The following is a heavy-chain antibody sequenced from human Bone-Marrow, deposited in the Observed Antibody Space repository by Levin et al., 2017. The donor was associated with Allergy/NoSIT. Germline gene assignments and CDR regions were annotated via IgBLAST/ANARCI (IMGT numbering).Heavy chain of an antibody. CDR3: ASLSYYYGAGTHPDEDY. D-gene: IGHD3-10*01. CDR1: GASITSGDHY. J-gene: IGHJ4*02. CDR2: IYYSGST. Sequence: LRLSCSVSGASITSGDHYWSWIRQSPGTGLEWIGYIYYSGSTYYNPSLMTRITISLDPSKNHFSLKLRSVTVADTAVYYCASLSYYYGAGTHPDEDYWGQGALVIVSS. V-gene: IGHV4-30-4*01.